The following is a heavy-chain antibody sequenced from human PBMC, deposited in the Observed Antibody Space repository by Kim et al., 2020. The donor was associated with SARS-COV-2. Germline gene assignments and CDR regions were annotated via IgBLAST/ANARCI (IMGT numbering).Heavy chain of an antibody. CDR3: ARQGSGWSLTYYYGMDV. J-gene: IGHJ6*02. V-gene: IGHV5-10-1*01. CDR2: IDPSDSYT. CDR1: GYSFTSYW. D-gene: IGHD6-19*01. Sequence: GESLKISCKGSGYSFTSYWISWVRQMPGKGLEWMGRIDPSDSYTNYSPSFQGHVTISADKSISTAYLQWSSLKASDTAMYYCARQGSGWSLTYYYGMDVWGQGTTVTVSS.